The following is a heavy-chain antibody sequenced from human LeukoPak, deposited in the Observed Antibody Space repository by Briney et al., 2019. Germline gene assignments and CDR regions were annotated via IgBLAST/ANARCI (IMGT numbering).Heavy chain of an antibody. CDR1: GFTFRGSA. V-gene: IGHV3-73*01. D-gene: IGHD3-22*01. CDR3: ARLLYYYDSSIYQRYFDY. Sequence: GGSLRLSCAASGFTFRGSAMHWVRQASGKGLEGVGRIRSKANSYATAYAASVKGRFTISRDDSKNTAYLQMNSLKTEDTAVYYCARLLYYYDSSIYQRYFDYWGQGTLVTVSS. J-gene: IGHJ4*02. CDR2: IRSKANSYAT.